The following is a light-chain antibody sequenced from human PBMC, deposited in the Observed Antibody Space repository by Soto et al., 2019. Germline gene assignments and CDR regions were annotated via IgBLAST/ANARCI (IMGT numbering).Light chain of an antibody. CDR3: QQRSNWPST. CDR1: QSVSSRF. Sequence: EIVLTQSPATLSLSPGERATLSCRASQSVSSRFLAWYQQKPGQAPRRLIYDASSRPTDIPARFSGSGSGTDVTLTIISLVPEDVALEYCQQRSNWPSTFGQGTRLEIK. J-gene: IGKJ5*01. CDR2: DAS. V-gene: IGKV3D-20*02.